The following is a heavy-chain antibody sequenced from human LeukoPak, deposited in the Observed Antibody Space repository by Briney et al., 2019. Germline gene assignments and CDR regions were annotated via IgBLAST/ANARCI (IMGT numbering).Heavy chain of an antibody. D-gene: IGHD5-12*01. CDR3: ARVGAMIGALNAFDI. Sequence: PGGSLRLSCAASGFTFSSYEMNWVRQAPGKGLEWVSYISSSSSTKYYADSMKGRFTISRDNAKNSLYLQMNSLRAEDTAVYYCARVGAMIGALNAFDIWGQGTMVTVSS. V-gene: IGHV3-48*01. J-gene: IGHJ3*02. CDR1: GFTFSSYE. CDR2: ISSSSSTK.